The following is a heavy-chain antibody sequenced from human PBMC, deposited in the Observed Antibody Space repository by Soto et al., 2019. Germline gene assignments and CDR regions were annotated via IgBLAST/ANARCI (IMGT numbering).Heavy chain of an antibody. CDR2: IIPIFGTA. CDR1: GGTLSSYA. Sequence: SVKVSCKASGGTLSSYAISWVRQAPGQGLEWMGGIIPIFGTANYAQKFQGRVTITADKSTSTAYMELSSLRSEGTAVYYCARDPWATRYYYYGMDVWGQGTTVTVSS. V-gene: IGHV1-69*06. CDR3: ARDPWATRYYYYGMDV. D-gene: IGHD5-12*01. J-gene: IGHJ6*02.